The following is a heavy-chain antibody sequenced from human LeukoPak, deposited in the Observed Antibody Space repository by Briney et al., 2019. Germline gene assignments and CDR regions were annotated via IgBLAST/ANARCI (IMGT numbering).Heavy chain of an antibody. J-gene: IGHJ6*03. V-gene: IGHV3-48*03. CDR3: AREMGTNQYSSGWSSVGMDV. D-gene: IGHD6-19*01. CDR1: GFTFSSYE. CDR2: ISSSGSTI. Sequence: PGGSLRLSCAASGFTFSSYEMNWVRQAPGKGLEWVSYISSSGSTIYYADSVKGRFTISRDNAKNSLYLQMNSLRAEDTTVYYCAREMGTNQYSSGWSSVGMDVWGKGTTVTVSS.